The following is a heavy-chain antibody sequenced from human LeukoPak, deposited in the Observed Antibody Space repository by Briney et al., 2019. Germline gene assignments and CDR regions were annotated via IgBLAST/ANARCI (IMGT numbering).Heavy chain of an antibody. Sequence: GASVKVSCKGSGYTFTSYDINWVRQATGQGLEWMGWMNPNSGNTGYAQKFQGRVTMTRNTSISTAYMELSSLRSEDTAVYYCARGDILTGNHNDYWGQGALVTVSS. D-gene: IGHD3-9*01. CDR2: MNPNSGNT. V-gene: IGHV1-8*01. CDR1: GYTFTSYD. CDR3: ARGDILTGNHNDY. J-gene: IGHJ4*02.